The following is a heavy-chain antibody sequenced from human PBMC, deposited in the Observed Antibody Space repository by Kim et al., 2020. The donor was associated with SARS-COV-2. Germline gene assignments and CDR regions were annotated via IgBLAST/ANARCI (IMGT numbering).Heavy chain of an antibody. Sequence: SETLSLTCAVYGGSFSGYYWSWIRQPPGKGLEWIGEINHSGSTNYNPSLKSRVTISVDTSKNQFSLKLSSVHAADTAVYYCARGRRGRSGWYLDYWGQGTLFTVSS. CDR1: GGSFSGYY. CDR2: INHSGST. CDR3: ARGRRGRSGWYLDY. D-gene: IGHD6-19*01. J-gene: IGHJ4*02. V-gene: IGHV4-34*01.